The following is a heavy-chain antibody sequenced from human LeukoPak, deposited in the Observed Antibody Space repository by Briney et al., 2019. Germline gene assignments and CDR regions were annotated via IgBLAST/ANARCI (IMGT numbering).Heavy chain of an antibody. CDR2: INPNSGGT. J-gene: IGHJ4*02. CDR3: ARAPTYYYDSSPHYY. Sequence: GASVKVSCKASGYTFTGYYMHWVRQAPGQGLEWMGWINPNSGGTNYAQKFQGRVTMTRDTSISTAYMELRSLRSDDTAVYYCARAPTYYYDSSPHYYWGQGTLVTVSS. D-gene: IGHD3-22*01. CDR1: GYTFTGYY. V-gene: IGHV1-2*02.